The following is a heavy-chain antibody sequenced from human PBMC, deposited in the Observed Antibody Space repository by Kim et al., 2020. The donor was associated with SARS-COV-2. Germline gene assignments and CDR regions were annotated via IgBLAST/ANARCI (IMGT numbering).Heavy chain of an antibody. D-gene: IGHD1-1*01. Sequence: SETLSLTYTVSGGSISSSSYYWGWIRQPPGKGLEWIGSIYYSGSTYYNPSLKSRVTISVDTSKNQFSLKLSSVTAADTAVYYCARHGGPDNWNDEGYFDYWGQGTLVIVSS. CDR3: ARHGGPDNWNDEGYFDY. V-gene: IGHV4-39*01. CDR1: GGSISSSSYY. CDR2: IYYSGST. J-gene: IGHJ4*02.